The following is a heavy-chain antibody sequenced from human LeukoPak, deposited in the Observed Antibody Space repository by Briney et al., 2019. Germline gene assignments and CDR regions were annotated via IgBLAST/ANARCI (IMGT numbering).Heavy chain of an antibody. CDR3: ARDCLDSSGWYQGLCHDAFDI. J-gene: IGHJ3*02. CDR1: GFTFSSYA. CDR2: ISYDGSNK. Sequence: PGGSLRLSCAASGFTFSSYAMHWVRQAPGKGLEWVAVISYDGSNKYYADSVKGRFTISRDNSKNTLYLQMNSLRAEDTAVYYCARDCLDSSGWYQGLCHDAFDIWGQGTMVTVSS. V-gene: IGHV3-30-3*01. D-gene: IGHD6-19*01.